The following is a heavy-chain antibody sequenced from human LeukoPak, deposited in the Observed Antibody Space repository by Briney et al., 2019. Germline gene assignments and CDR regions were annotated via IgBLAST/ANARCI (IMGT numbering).Heavy chain of an antibody. Sequence: PSETLSLTCTVSGGSISSYYWSWIRQPPGKGLEWIGYIYCSGSTNHNPSLKSRVTISVDTSKNQFSLKLSSVTAADTAVYYCARLGVGATNIDYWGQGTLVTVSS. CDR3: ARLGVGATNIDY. CDR1: GGSISSYY. V-gene: IGHV4-59*01. CDR2: IYCSGST. J-gene: IGHJ4*02. D-gene: IGHD1-26*01.